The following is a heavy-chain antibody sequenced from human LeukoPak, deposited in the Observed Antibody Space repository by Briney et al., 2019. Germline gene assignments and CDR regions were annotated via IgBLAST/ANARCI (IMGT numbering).Heavy chain of an antibody. Sequence: GASVKLSCKASGYTFTSYGISWVRQAPGQGLEWMGWISAYNGNTNYAQKLQGRVTMTRDTSISTAYMELSRLRSDDTAVYYCARDERYTSGWYDEGGYYFDYWGQGTPVTVSS. CDR2: ISAYNGNT. V-gene: IGHV1-18*01. J-gene: IGHJ4*02. D-gene: IGHD6-19*01. CDR3: ARDERYTSGWYDEGGYYFDY. CDR1: GYTFTSYG.